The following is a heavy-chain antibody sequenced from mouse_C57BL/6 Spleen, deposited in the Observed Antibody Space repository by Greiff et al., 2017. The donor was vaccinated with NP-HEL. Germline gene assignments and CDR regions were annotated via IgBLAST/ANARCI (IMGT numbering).Heavy chain of an antibody. CDR3: ARKGIYYDYGGAFDY. D-gene: IGHD2-4*01. CDR1: GYTFTSYW. Sequence: QVQLQQPGAELVKPGASVKMSCKASGYTFTSYWITWVKQRPGQGLEWIGDIYPGSGSTNYNEKFKSKATLTVDTSSSTAYMQLSSLTSEDSAVYYCARKGIYYDYGGAFDYWGQGTPLTVSS. V-gene: IGHV1-55*01. J-gene: IGHJ2*01. CDR2: IYPGSGST.